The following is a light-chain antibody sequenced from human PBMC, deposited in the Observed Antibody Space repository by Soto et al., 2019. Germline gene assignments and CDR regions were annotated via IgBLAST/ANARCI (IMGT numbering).Light chain of an antibody. CDR2: YNN. V-gene: IGLV1-44*01. CDR1: SSNIGSNT. Sequence: QLVLTQPPSASGTPGQRGTISCSGSSSNIGSNTVNWYQQLPGTAPKLLIYYNNQRPSGVPDRFSGSKSGTSASLAISGLQSEDEADYYCAAWDDSLNGLVFGTGTKLTVL. J-gene: IGLJ1*01. CDR3: AAWDDSLNGLV.